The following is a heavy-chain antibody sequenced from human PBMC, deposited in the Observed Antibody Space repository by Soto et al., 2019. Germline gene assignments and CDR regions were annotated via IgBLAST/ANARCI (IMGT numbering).Heavy chain of an antibody. Sequence: QVQLVESGGGVVQPGRSLRLSCAASGFTFSSYGMHWVRQAPGKGLEWVAVIWYDGSNKYYADSVKGRFTISRDNSKNTLYLQMNSLRAEETAVYYCARAGPTLNWFDPWGQGTLVTVSS. D-gene: IGHD1-1*01. CDR3: ARAGPTLNWFDP. CDR2: IWYDGSNK. J-gene: IGHJ5*02. V-gene: IGHV3-33*01. CDR1: GFTFSSYG.